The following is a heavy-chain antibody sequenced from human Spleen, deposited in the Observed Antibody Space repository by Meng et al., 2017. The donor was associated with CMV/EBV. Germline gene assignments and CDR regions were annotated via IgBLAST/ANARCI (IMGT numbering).Heavy chain of an antibody. D-gene: IGHD2-15*01. CDR2: INHSGST. CDR1: GGSFSGYY. Sequence: GSLRLSCAVYGGSFSGYYWSWIRQPPGKGLEWIGEINHSGSTNYNPSLKSRVTILVDTSKNQFSLKLSSVTAADTAVYYCARGPVTRVAYYYGMDVWGQGTTVTVSS. CDR3: ARGPVTRVAYYYGMDV. V-gene: IGHV4-34*01. J-gene: IGHJ6*02.